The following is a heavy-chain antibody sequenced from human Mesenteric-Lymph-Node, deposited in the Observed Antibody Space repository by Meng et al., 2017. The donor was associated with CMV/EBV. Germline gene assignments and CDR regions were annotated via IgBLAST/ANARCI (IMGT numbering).Heavy chain of an antibody. D-gene: IGHD3-22*01. V-gene: IGHV4-31*03. CDR2: IYYNGAT. CDR3: AKDSGSSPY. CDR1: GHSISTSAGYY. J-gene: IGHJ4*02. Sequence: LTCTVSGHSISTSAGYYWSWIRQHPGKGLEWIGYIYYNGATHYNPSLESRVAISVDTSKNQFSLKLTSVTAADTAVYYCAKDSGSSPYWGQGTLVTVSS.